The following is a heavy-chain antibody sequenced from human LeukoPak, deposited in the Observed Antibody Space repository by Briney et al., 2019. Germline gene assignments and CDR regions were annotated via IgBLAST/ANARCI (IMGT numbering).Heavy chain of an antibody. CDR3: ARDRSYYDSSGSGYYYYYYMDV. Sequence: GGSLRLSCAASGFTFSSYEMNWVRQAPGKGLEWVSYISSSGSTIYYADSVKGRFTISRDNAKNSLYLQMNSLRAEDTAVYYCARDRSYYDSSGSGYYYYYYMDVWGKGTTVTISS. CDR2: ISSSGSTI. J-gene: IGHJ6*03. CDR1: GFTFSSYE. V-gene: IGHV3-48*03. D-gene: IGHD3-22*01.